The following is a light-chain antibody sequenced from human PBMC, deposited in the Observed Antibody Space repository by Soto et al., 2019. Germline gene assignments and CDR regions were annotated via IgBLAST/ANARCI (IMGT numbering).Light chain of an antibody. CDR2: GSS. V-gene: IGLV1-40*01. CDR3: QSYGDSLSGYV. J-gene: IGLJ1*01. Sequence: QSVLTQPPSVSGAPGQRVTISCTGSNSNIGAGYDVHWYQQLPGTAPKLLIYGSSNRPSGVPDRFSGSKSGTSASLTITGLQAEDEADYYCQSYGDSLSGYVFGTGTKVTV. CDR1: NSNIGAGYD.